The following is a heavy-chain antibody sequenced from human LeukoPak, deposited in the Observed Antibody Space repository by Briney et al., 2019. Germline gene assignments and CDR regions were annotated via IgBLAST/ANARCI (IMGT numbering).Heavy chain of an antibody. CDR3: ATDTVPAAKDAFDI. Sequence: ASVKVSCKASGYTFTSYGISWVRQAPGQGLEWMGWISAYNGNTNYAQKLQGRVTMTTDTSTSTAYMELSSLRSEDTAVYYCATDTVPAAKDAFDIWGQGTMVTVSS. CDR1: GYTFTSYG. V-gene: IGHV1-18*01. D-gene: IGHD2-2*01. CDR2: ISAYNGNT. J-gene: IGHJ3*02.